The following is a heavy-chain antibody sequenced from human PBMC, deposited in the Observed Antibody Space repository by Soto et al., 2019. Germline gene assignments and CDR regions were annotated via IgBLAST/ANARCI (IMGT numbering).Heavy chain of an antibody. D-gene: IGHD6-19*01. J-gene: IGHJ3*02. Sequence: GVSLRLSCAASGFTFSNAWMSWVRQAPGKGLEWVGRIKSKTDGVTTDYAAPVKGRFTISRDDSKNTLYLQMNSLKTEDTAVYYCTTALSSGWYGDAFDIWGQGTMVTVSS. V-gene: IGHV3-15*01. CDR1: GFTFSNAW. CDR2: IKSKTDGVTT. CDR3: TTALSSGWYGDAFDI.